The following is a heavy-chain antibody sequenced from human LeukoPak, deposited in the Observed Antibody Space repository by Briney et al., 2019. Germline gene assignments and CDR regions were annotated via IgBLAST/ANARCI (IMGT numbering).Heavy chain of an antibody. D-gene: IGHD2-2*02. CDR2: IKQDGSEK. J-gene: IGHJ3*02. Sequence: GGSLRLSCAASGFTFSSYWMSWVRQAPGKGLEWVANIKQDGSEKYYVDSVKGRFTISRDNAKNSLYLQMNSLRAEDTAVYYCARDVRDCGSTSCYSDAFDIWGQGTMVTVSS. CDR3: ARDVRDCGSTSCYSDAFDI. CDR1: GFTFSSYW. V-gene: IGHV3-7*01.